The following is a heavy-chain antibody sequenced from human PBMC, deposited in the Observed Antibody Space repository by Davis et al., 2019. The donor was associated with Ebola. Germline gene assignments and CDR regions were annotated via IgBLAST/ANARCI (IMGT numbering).Heavy chain of an antibody. CDR3: AGGRFGQAFWSGLHNWFDP. D-gene: IGHD3-3*01. CDR2: ISYDGSNQ. CDR1: GFTFSSHA. J-gene: IGHJ5*02. V-gene: IGHV3-30-3*01. Sequence: GESLNISCAASGFTFSSHAMPWVRQAPGKGLEWVAVISYDGSNQYYADSVKGRFTISRDNSKNTLYLQMNSLRAEDTAVYYCAGGRFGQAFWSGLHNWFDPWGQGTLVTVSS.